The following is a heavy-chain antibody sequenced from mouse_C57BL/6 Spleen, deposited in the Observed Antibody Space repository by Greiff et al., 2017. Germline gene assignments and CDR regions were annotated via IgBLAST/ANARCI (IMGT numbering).Heavy chain of an antibody. CDR2: ISSASSTI. V-gene: IGHV5-17*01. Sequence: EVMLVESGGGLVKPGGSLKLSCAASGFTFSDSGMHWVRQAPEKGLEWVAYISSASSTIYYAHTVKGRFTISRDNAKNTLFLQMTSLTSEDTAIYYCARPEMVTTCIDYWGQGTTVTVSS. D-gene: IGHD2-1*01. CDR3: ARPEMVTTCIDY. J-gene: IGHJ2*01. CDR1: GFTFSDSG.